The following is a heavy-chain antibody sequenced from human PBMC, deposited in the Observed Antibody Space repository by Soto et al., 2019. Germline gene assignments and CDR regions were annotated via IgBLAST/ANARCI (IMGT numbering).Heavy chain of an antibody. V-gene: IGHV3-23*01. CDR2: ISGSGGST. J-gene: IGHJ4*02. CDR1: GFTFSSYA. CDR3: AKGFVPRLITYFDY. Sequence: GGSLSLSCAASGFTFSSYAMSWVRQAPGKGLEWVSAISGSGGSTYYADSVKGRFTISRDNSKNTLYLQMNSLRAEDTAVYYCAKGFVPRLITYFDYWGQGTLVTVSS. D-gene: IGHD1-20*01.